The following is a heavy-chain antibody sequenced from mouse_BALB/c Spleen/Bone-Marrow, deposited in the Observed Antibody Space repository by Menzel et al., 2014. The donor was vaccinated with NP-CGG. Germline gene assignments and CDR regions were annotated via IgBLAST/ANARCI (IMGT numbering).Heavy chain of an antibody. D-gene: IGHD1-1*01. J-gene: IGHJ1*01. CDR2: INPDSSTI. V-gene: IGHV4-1*02. CDR3: ARLNCYGNLFV. CDR1: AVDFSRYW. Sequence: AAEAVDFSRYWMSWVRQAPGKGLEWIGEINPDSSTINYTPSLKDKFIISRDNAKNTLYLQMSKVRSEDTALYYCARLNCYGNLFVWGAGTTVTVSS.